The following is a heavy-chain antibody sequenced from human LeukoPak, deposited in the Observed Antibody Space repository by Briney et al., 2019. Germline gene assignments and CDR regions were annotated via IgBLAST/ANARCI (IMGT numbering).Heavy chain of an antibody. J-gene: IGHJ4*02. CDR3: AKHYMGSSYNHGLDC. D-gene: IGHD3-10*01. Sequence: PSETLSLTCNVSGGSISSDNYFWGWLRQPPGKGLEWIGSIYYTGTTSYTPSLKRRFTISVDTSKNQFSLKLSSVTAADTALYYCAKHYMGSSYNHGLDCWGQGTLVTVSS. CDR2: IYYTGTT. V-gene: IGHV4-39*01. CDR1: GGSISSDNYF.